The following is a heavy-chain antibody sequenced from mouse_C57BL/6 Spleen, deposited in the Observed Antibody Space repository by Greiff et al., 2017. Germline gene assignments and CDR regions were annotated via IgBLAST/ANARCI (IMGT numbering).Heavy chain of an antibody. CDR2: IWSDGST. CDR3: ARQGFDYGSSYWYFDV. V-gene: IGHV2-6-1*01. D-gene: IGHD1-1*01. J-gene: IGHJ1*03. CDR1: GFSLTSYG. Sequence: QVQLQQSGPGLVAPSQSLSITCTVSGFSLTSYGVHWVRQPPGKGLEWLVVIWSDGSTTYNSALKSRLSISKDNSKSQVFLKMNRLQTDDTAMYYCARQGFDYGSSYWYFDVWGTGTTVTVSS.